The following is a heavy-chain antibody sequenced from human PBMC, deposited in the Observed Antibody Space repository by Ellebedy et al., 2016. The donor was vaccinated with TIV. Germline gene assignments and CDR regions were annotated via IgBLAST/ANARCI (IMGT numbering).Heavy chain of an antibody. CDR3: AREIGAGPVDFHY. D-gene: IGHD6-19*01. V-gene: IGHV1-18*04. CDR2: INAYNGNT. J-gene: IGHJ1*01. CDR1: GYSFTNYG. Sequence: AASVKVSCKASGYSFTNYGISWVRQAPGQGLEWMGWINAYNGNTNIAQKFQDRVTMTTDTSTNTAYMEVRRLRSDDTAVYYCAREIGAGPVDFHYWGQGTLVIVSS.